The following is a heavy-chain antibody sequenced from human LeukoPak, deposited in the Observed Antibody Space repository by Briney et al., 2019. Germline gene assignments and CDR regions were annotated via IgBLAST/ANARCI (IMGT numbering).Heavy chain of an antibody. CDR3: AKGGGYEAQYYYYYLDV. Sequence: GGSLRLSCAASGFTFSSYGMHWVRQAPGKGLEWVAFLRYDGSNKYYADSVKGRFTISRDNSKNTLYLQMKSLRAEDTAVYYCAKGGGYEAQYYYYYLDVWGKGTTVTISS. D-gene: IGHD5-12*01. CDR1: GFTFSSYG. V-gene: IGHV3-30*02. CDR2: LRYDGSNK. J-gene: IGHJ6*03.